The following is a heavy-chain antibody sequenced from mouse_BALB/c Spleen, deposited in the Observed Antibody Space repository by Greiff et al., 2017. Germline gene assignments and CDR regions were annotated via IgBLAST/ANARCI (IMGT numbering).Heavy chain of an antibody. V-gene: IGHV5-12-2*01. J-gene: IGHJ4*01. D-gene: IGHD2-1*01. CDR3: ARRGYYGKPYAMDY. Sequence: EVQGVESGGGLVQPGGSLKLSCAASGFTFSSYTMSWVRQTPEKRLEWVAYISNGGGSTYYPDTVKGRFTISRDNAKNTLYLQMSSLKSEDTAMYYCARRGYYGKPYAMDYWGQGTSVTVSS. CDR1: GFTFSSYT. CDR2: ISNGGGST.